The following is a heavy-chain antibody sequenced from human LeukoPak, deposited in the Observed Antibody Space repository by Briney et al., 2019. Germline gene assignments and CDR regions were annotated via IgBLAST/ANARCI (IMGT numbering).Heavy chain of an antibody. J-gene: IGHJ6*03. CDR3: ARRYVVPAATTYYYYMDV. CDR1: GGTFSSYA. Sequence: SVKVSCKASGGTFSSYAISWVRQAPGQGLEWMGGIIPIFGTANYAQKLQGRVTMTTDTSTSTAYMELRSLRSDDTAVYYCARRYVVPAATTYYYYMDVWGKGTTVTVSS. CDR2: IIPIFGTA. D-gene: IGHD2-2*01. V-gene: IGHV1-69*05.